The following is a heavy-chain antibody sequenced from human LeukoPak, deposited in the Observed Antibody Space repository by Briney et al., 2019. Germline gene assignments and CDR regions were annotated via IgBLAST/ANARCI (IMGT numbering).Heavy chain of an antibody. D-gene: IGHD6-13*01. CDR2: IYYSGST. V-gene: IGHV4-61*08. CDR3: ARVGSWSKLGILGSNRYYFDY. CDR1: GGSISIGGYY. J-gene: IGHJ4*02. Sequence: ASQTLSLTCTVSGGSISIGGYYWSWIRQPPGKGLEWIGYIYYSGSTNYNPSLKSRVTISVDTSKNQFSLKLSSVTAADTAVYYCARVGSWSKLGILGSNRYYFDYWGQGTLVTVSS.